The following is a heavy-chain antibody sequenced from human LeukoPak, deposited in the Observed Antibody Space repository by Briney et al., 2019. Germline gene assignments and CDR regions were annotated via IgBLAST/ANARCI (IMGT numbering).Heavy chain of an antibody. CDR1: GFTFSSYS. CDR3: AREPRLADGMDV. CDR2: IYSGGST. J-gene: IGHJ6*02. Sequence: GSLRLSCAASGFTFSSYSMNWVRQAPGKGLEWVSVIYSGGSTYYADSVKGRFTISRDNSKNTLYLQMNSLRAEDTAVYYCAREPRLADGMDVWGQGTTVTVSS. V-gene: IGHV3-53*01. D-gene: IGHD3-3*02.